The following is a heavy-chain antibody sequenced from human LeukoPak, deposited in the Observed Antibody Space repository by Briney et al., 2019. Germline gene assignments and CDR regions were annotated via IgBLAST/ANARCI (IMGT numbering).Heavy chain of an antibody. D-gene: IGHD3-10*01. J-gene: IGHJ4*02. CDR1: GYTFTGDY. V-gene: IGHV1-2*02. Sequence: ASVKVSCKASGYTFTGDYVHWVRRAPGQGLEWMAWINPNNGDTNSAQKFQGRVTITRDTSISTVYMELSRLTSDDTAVYYCAREASGSYYSFFIDYWGQGTLVAVSS. CDR2: INPNNGDT. CDR3: AREASGSYYSFFIDY.